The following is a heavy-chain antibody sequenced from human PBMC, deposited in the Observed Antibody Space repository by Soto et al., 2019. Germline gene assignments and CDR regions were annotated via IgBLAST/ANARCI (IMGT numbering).Heavy chain of an antibody. CDR1: GFTFSSYD. CDR3: ALEQSSRPWRVDY. D-gene: IGHD3-16*02. J-gene: IGHJ4*02. Sequence: GGSLRLSCAASGFTFSSYDMSWVRQAPGKGLEWVSAISGSGSSTYYAASVKGRFTISRDNSKNTLYLQMSSLRAEDTAVYYCALEQSSRPWRVDYWGQGTLVTVSS. CDR2: ISGSGSST. V-gene: IGHV3-23*01.